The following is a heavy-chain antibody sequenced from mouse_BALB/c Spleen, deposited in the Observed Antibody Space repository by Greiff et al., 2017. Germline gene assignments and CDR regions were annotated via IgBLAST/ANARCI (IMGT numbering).Heavy chain of an antibody. CDR3: AREGNYYGSSSFAY. CDR2: ISSGGGST. V-gene: IGHV5-12-1*01. J-gene: IGHJ3*01. D-gene: IGHD1-1*01. Sequence: EVQVVESGGGLVKPGGSLKLSCAASGFAFSSYDMSWVRQTPEKRLEWVAYISSGGGSTYYPDTVKGRFTISRDNAKNTLYLQMSSLKSEDTAMYYCAREGNYYGSSSFAYWGQGTLVTVSA. CDR1: GFAFSSYD.